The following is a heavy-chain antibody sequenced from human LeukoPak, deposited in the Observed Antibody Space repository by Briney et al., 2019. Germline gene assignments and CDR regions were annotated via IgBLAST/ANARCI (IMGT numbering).Heavy chain of an antibody. CDR2: IYHSGST. CDR1: GYSISSGYY. Sequence: PSETLSLTCTVSGYSISSGYYWGWIRQPPGKGLEWIGSIYHSGSTYYNPSHKSRVTISVDTSKNQFSLKLSPVTAADTAVYYCASSVVRDWFDPWGQGTLVTVSS. CDR3: ASSVVRDWFDP. J-gene: IGHJ5*02. D-gene: IGHD4-23*01. V-gene: IGHV4-38-2*02.